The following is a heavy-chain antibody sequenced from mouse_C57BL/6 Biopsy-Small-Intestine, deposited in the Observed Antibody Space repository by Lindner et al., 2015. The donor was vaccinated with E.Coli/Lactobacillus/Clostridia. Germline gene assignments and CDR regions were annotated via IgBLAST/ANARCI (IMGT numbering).Heavy chain of an antibody. CDR1: GYTFTTYG. V-gene: IGHV1-85*01. J-gene: IGHJ3*01. D-gene: IGHD2-12*01. CDR2: ISAYYGST. Sequence: SVKVSCKASGYTFTTYGLSWVRQAPGQGLKWMGWISAYYGSTIYAQEFRGRVTMTRDTSTSTVYMELTSLRSDDTAVYYCAREAEDRGVREAEDRGVISFPHWGQGTLVIVS. CDR3: AREAEDRGVREAEDRGVISFPH.